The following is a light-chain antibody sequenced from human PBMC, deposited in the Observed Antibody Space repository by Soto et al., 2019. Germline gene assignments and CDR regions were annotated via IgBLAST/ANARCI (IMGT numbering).Light chain of an antibody. CDR1: QSVSSD. V-gene: IGKV3-11*01. CDR2: GAS. J-gene: IGKJ5*01. Sequence: EVVMTQTPATLSVSPGERATLSCRASQSVSSDLAWYHQKPGQAPRXLIYGASRRATGIPARFSGSESATDLTITISCLEPEDGEVDYGQHRRIWPVSFGQGTRLEIK. CDR3: QHRRIWPVS.